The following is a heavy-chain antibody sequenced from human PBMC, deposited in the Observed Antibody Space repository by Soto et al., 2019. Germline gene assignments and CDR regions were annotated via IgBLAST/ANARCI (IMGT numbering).Heavy chain of an antibody. D-gene: IGHD6-19*01. CDR3: AVAPASGWYIFWFDP. J-gene: IGHJ5*02. CDR2: INTNTGNP. CDR1: GETLTSYA. V-gene: IGHV7-4-1*01. Sequence: ASFKVSGTDSGETLTSYARNWVPQATRQGLEWMGWINTNTGNPTYAQGFTGRFVFSLDTSVSTAYLQICSLKAEDTAVYYCAVAPASGWYIFWFDPWGQGTLVTVSS.